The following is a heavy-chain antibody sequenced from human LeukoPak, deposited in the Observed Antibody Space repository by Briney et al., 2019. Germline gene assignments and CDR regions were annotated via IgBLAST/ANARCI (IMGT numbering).Heavy chain of an antibody. CDR3: ARTVTSPRRYYYGMDV. J-gene: IGHJ6*04. CDR2: INHSGST. V-gene: IGHV4-34*01. D-gene: IGHD4-17*01. Sequence: SETLSLTCAVYGGSFSGYYWSWIRQPPGNGLEWIGEINHSGSTNYNPSLKSRVTISVDTSKNQFSLKLSSVTAADTAVYYCARTVTSPRRYYYGMDVWGKGTTVTVSS. CDR1: GGSFSGYY.